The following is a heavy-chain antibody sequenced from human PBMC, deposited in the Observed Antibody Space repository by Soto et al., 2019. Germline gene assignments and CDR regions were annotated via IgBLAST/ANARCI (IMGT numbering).Heavy chain of an antibody. CDR1: GFTFSTYA. D-gene: IGHD3-10*01. CDR2: ISYDGSNK. J-gene: IGHJ4*02. Sequence: QVQLVESGGGVVQPGGSLRLSCAASGFTFSTYAMHWVRQAPGKGLEWVAVISYDGSNKYYADSVKGRFTISRDSSKNTLYLQINSRRVEDTAVYYCARDSDPRMVREVITDDFDYWGQGTLVIVSA. CDR3: ARDSDPRMVREVITDDFDY. V-gene: IGHV3-30-3*01.